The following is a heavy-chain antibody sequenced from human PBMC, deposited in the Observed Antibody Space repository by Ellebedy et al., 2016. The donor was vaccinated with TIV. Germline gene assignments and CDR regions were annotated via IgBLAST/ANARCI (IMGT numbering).Heavy chain of an antibody. D-gene: IGHD2-21*02. V-gene: IGHV3-21*01. CDR1: GFTFSSYS. Sequence: GESLKISXAASGFTFSSYSMNWVRQAPGKGLEWVSSISSSSSYIYYADSVKGRFTISRDNAKNSLYLQMNSLRAEDTAVYYCARDRGDYHYYYGMDVWGQGTTVTVSS. J-gene: IGHJ6*02. CDR3: ARDRGDYHYYYGMDV. CDR2: ISSSSSYI.